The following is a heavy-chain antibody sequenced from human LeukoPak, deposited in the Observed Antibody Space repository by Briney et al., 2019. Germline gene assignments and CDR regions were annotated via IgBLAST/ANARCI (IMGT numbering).Heavy chain of an antibody. CDR2: ISGSGSYT. V-gene: IGHV3-23*01. CDR3: AKRRYDSSGHFDS. J-gene: IGHJ4*02. D-gene: IGHD3-22*01. CDR1: GFTFSSYA. Sequence: QSGGSLRLSCAASGFTFSSYAMSWVRQAPGKGLEWVSAISGSGSYTNYVDSVKGRFTISKDNSKNTLYMRMSSLRAEDTAVYYCAKRRYDSSGHFDSWGQGTLVTVSS.